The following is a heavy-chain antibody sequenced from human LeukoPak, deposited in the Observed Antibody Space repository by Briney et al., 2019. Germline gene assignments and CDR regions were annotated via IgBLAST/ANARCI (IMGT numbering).Heavy chain of an antibody. V-gene: IGHV3-7*03. CDR3: VKNDGWFHLAQ. CDR1: GFNFRDHW. D-gene: IGHD6-19*01. Sequence: GGSLGLSCAVSGFNFRDHWMDWVRQAPGKGLEWVGHIKNDGSETYYLDSLKGRFSISRDNTNNALCLQMNSLRVEDTAVYYCVKNDGWFHLAQWGQGTLVTVSS. CDR2: IKNDGSET. J-gene: IGHJ4*02.